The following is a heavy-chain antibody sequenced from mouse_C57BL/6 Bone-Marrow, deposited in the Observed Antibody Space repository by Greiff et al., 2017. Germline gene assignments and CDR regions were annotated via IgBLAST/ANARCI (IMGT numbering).Heavy chain of an antibody. Sequence: VQLQQSGPELVKPGASVKISCKASGYAFSSSWMNWVKQRPGQGLEWIGRIYPGDGDTNYNGKFKGKATLTADKSSSTAYMQLSSLTSEDSAVYFCARENYYGSKGYWGQGTTLTVSS. CDR2: IYPGDGDT. V-gene: IGHV1-82*01. CDR1: GYAFSSSW. D-gene: IGHD1-1*01. CDR3: ARENYYGSKGY. J-gene: IGHJ2*01.